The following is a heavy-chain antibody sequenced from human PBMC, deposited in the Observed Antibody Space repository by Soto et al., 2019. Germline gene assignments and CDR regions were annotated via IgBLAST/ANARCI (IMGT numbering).Heavy chain of an antibody. J-gene: IGHJ4*02. CDR2: CRTGGDDGTT. CDR1: GFTFSSYS. D-gene: IGHD3-10*01. Sequence: LRLSCAASGFTFSSYSMSWVRQAPGKGLEWVSGCRTGGDDGTTYYADSVKGRFTISRDNSKNTLFLQMNSLRAEDTAIYYCAKKVNSGPGSQYFDYWGQGTLVTVSS. CDR3: AKKVNSGPGSQYFDY. V-gene: IGHV3-23*01.